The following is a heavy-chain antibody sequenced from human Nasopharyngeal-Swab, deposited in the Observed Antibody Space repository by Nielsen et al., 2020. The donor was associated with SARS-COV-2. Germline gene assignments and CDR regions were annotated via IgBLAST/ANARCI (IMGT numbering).Heavy chain of an antibody. J-gene: IGHJ4*02. CDR3: ARHASKVLHPLYSSAWYASHFDY. V-gene: IGHV4-39*01. CDR2: IYYSGST. Sequence: WIRQPPGKGLEWIGSIYYSGSTYYNPSLKSRVTISVDTSKNQFSLRLSSVTATDTAVYYCARHASKVLHPLYSSAWYASHFDYWGQGTLVTVSS. D-gene: IGHD6-19*01.